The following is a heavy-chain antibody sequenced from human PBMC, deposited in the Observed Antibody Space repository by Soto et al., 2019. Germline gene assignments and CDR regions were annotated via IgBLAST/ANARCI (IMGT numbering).Heavy chain of an antibody. CDR3: AITIWGSYRYFDY. CDR2: ISGSGGSA. Sequence: GGSLILSCAASGFNFSSDVMSWVRQTPGKGLEWVSVISGSGGSASYADSVKGRFTISRDNSKNTLSLQMDSLRAEDTAIYYCAITIWGSYRYFDYWGPGTQVTVSS. CDR1: GFNFSSDV. D-gene: IGHD3-16*02. V-gene: IGHV3-23*01. J-gene: IGHJ4*02.